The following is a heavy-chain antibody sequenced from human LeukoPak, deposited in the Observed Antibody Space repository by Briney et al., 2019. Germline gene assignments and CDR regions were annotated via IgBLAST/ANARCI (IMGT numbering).Heavy chain of an antibody. CDR2: IYYSGST. Sequence: SETLSLTCTVSAGSISNYYWSWIRQPPGKGLEWIGYIYYSGSTNYNPSLKSRVTISVDTSKNQFSLKVTSVIAADTAVYYCARASKPSSGYHYAANYYYYYYMDVWGKGTTVTVSS. J-gene: IGHJ6*03. CDR1: AGSISNYY. V-gene: IGHV4-59*01. CDR3: ARASKPSSGYHYAANYYYYYYMDV. D-gene: IGHD5-12*01.